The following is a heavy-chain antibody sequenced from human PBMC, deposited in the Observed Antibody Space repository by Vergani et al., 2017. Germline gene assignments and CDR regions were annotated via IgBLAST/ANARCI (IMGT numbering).Heavy chain of an antibody. V-gene: IGHV4-38-2*01. CDR1: GYSISSGYY. Sequence: QVQLQESGPGLVKPSETLSLTCAVSGYSISSGYYWGWIRQPPGKGLEWIGSIYQSGSTYYNPSLKSRFTISVDTSKTQFSLKLSSVTAADPAVYYCARHGDILTGLIWFDPWGQGTLVTVS. J-gene: IGHJ5*02. CDR3: ARHGDILTGLIWFDP. D-gene: IGHD3-9*01. CDR2: IYQSGST.